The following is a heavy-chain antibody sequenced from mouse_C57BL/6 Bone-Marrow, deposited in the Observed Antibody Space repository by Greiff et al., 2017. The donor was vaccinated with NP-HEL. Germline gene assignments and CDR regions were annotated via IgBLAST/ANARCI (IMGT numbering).Heavy chain of an antibody. CDR2: IDPSDSYT. CDR1: GYTFTSYW. CDR3: ARDLLWYLFDY. J-gene: IGHJ2*01. Sequence: VQLQQSGAELVKPGASVKLSCKASGYTFTSYWMQWVKQRPGQGLEWIGEIDPSDSYTNYNQKFKGKATLTVDTSSSTAYMQLSSLTSEDSAVYYCARDLLWYLFDYWGQGTTLTVSS. V-gene: IGHV1-50*01. D-gene: IGHD2-1*01.